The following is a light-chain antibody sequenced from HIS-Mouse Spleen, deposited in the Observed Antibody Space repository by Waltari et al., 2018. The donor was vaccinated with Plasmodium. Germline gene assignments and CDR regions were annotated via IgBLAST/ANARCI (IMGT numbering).Light chain of an antibody. V-gene: IGKV3-15*01. CDR3: QQYNNWSFT. CDR1: QSVSSN. CDR2: GAS. J-gene: IGKJ3*01. Sequence: EIVMTQSPATLSVSPGERATLSCRASQSVSSNFAWYQQNPGQAPRLLIYGASTRATSIPARFSSSGSVTEFTLTISSLQSEDFAVYYCQQYNNWSFTFGPGTKVDIK.